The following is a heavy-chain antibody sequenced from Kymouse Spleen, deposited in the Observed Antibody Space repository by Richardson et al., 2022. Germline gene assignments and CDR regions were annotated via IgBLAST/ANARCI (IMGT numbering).Heavy chain of an antibody. CDR3: AKEGIPYYFDY. D-gene: IGHD3-10*01,IGHD3-16*02,IGHD7-27*02. Sequence: EVQLVESGGGLVQPGRSLRLSCAASGFTFDDYAMHWVRQAPGKGLEWVSGISWNSGSIGYADSVKGRFTISRDNAKNSLYLQMNSLRAEDTALYYCAKEGIPYYFDYWGQGTLVTVSS. CDR1: GFTFDDYA. V-gene: IGHV3-9*01. J-gene: IGHJ4*02. CDR2: ISWNSGSI.